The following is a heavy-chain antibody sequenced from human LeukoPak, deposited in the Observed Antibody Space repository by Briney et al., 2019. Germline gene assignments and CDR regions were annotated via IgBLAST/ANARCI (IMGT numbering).Heavy chain of an antibody. CDR3: ARVFFISKVGATWAYLGY. J-gene: IGHJ4*02. Sequence: VSVKVSCKASVYTFTRYGISWVRQAPGQALEGMGWNSAYNGNTNYAQKLQGRVTMTTDTSRSTAYMGLRSLRSYDTAVYYCARVFFISKVGATWAYLGYWGQGTLVTVSS. CDR2: NSAYNGNT. D-gene: IGHD1-26*01. CDR1: VYTFTRYG. V-gene: IGHV1-18*01.